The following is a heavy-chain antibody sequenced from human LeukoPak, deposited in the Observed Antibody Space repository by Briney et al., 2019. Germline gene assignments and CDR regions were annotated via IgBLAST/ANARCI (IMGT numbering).Heavy chain of an antibody. Sequence: RTGGSLRLSCSVSGFTFSNYALSWVRQVPGKGLEWVSGITGSGGSTYYADSVKGRFTISRDNSKNTLYLQMNSLRAEDTAVYFCAKDDGGSVTTTDFEYWGQGTLVTVSS. CDR2: ITGSGGST. CDR3: AKDDGGSVTTTDFEY. J-gene: IGHJ4*02. D-gene: IGHD4-17*01. CDR1: GFTFSNYA. V-gene: IGHV3-23*01.